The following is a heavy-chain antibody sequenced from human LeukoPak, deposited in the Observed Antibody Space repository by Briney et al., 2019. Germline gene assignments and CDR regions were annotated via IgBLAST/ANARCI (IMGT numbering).Heavy chain of an antibody. CDR1: GFTFSDYY. CDR2: ISSSGSTI. D-gene: IGHD5-18*01. CDR3: ARDVDTAMASHYYYYYGMDV. V-gene: IGHV3-11*01. Sequence: GGSRRLSCAASGFTFSDYYMSWIRKAPGKGLEWVSYISSSGSTIYYADSVKGRFTISRDNAKNSLYLQMNSLRAEDTAVYYCARDVDTAMASHYYYYYGMDVWGQGTTVTVSS. J-gene: IGHJ6*02.